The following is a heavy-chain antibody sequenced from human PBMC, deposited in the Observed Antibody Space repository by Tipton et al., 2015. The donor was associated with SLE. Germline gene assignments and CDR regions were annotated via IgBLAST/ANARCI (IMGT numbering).Heavy chain of an antibody. CDR1: GASINTHY. J-gene: IGHJ4*02. Sequence: TLSLTCTVSGASINTHYLSWVRQPPGKGLEYIGYIYYSGSTSYNPSLKSRVTFSVDTSKRQFSLRLTSMTAADTAVYYCARGAVYGDYVGYFDFWGQGALVAVSS. D-gene: IGHD4-17*01. CDR2: IYYSGST. V-gene: IGHV4-59*11. CDR3: ARGAVYGDYVGYFDF.